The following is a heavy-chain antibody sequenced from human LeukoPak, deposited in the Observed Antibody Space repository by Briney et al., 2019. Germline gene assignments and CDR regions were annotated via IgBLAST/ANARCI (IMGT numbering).Heavy chain of an antibody. CDR2: IKQDGSEK. CDR3: ARDLYDSSGYYVGVYFDY. CDR1: GFTFSSYW. Sequence: GGSLRLSCAASGFTFSSYWMSWVRQAPGKGLEWVANIKQDGSEKYYVDSVKGRFTISRDNTKNSLYLQMNSLRAEDTAVYYCARDLYDSSGYYVGVYFDYWGQGTLVTVSS. J-gene: IGHJ4*02. D-gene: IGHD3-22*01. V-gene: IGHV3-7*01.